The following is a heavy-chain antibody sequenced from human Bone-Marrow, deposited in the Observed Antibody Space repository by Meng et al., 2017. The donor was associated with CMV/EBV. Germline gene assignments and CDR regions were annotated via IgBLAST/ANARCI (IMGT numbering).Heavy chain of an antibody. D-gene: IGHD1-7*01. J-gene: IGHJ6*02. CDR2: IKQDGSEK. V-gene: IGHV3-7*01. Sequence: GESLKISCAASGFTFSTYCMNWVRQAPGKGLEWVANIKQDGSEKYYVDSVKGRFTISRDNAKNSLYLQMNSLRAEDTAVYYCARDLIDQELGVDYYYGMDVWGQGTTVTVSS. CDR1: GFTFSTYC. CDR3: ARDLIDQELGVDYYYGMDV.